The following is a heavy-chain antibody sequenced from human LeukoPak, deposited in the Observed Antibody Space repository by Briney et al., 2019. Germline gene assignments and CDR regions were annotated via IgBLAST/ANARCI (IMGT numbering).Heavy chain of an antibody. V-gene: IGHV1-69*04. CDR1: GGTFSSNF. Sequence: ASVKVSCKASGGTFSSNFISWVRQVPGQGLQWMGRIIPMVGMPNYAQNFQGRITITADESTTTSYLELSSLTSEDTAVYYCARDPNWVDAFDIWGQGTMVTVSS. J-gene: IGHJ3*02. D-gene: IGHD1-1*01. CDR2: IIPMVGMP. CDR3: ARDPNWVDAFDI.